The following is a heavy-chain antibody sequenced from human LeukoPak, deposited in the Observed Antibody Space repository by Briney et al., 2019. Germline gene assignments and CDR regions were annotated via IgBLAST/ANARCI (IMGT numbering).Heavy chain of an antibody. CDR2: ISAYNANT. CDR3: ARTDYDILTGARMDV. Sequence: ASVKVSCKASGYTFTNYGITWVRQAPGQGLEWMGWISAYNANTNYAQKFQGRVTMTTDTSTSTVYMELRSLRSDDTAVYYCARTDYDILTGARMDVWGKGTTVTVSS. V-gene: IGHV1-18*04. CDR1: GYTFTNYG. D-gene: IGHD3-9*01. J-gene: IGHJ6*04.